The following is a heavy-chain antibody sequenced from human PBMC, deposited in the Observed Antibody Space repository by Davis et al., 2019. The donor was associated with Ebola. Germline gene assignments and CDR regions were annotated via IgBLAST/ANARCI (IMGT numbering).Heavy chain of an antibody. CDR3: ARTIAADSSGAFDI. CDR1: GYTFTSYG. D-gene: IGHD6-13*01. V-gene: IGHV1-18*01. Sequence: ASVKVSCKASGYTFTSYGISWVRQAPGQGLEWMGWISAYNGNTNYAQKLQGRVTMTTDTSTSTAYMELRSLRSDDTAVYYCARTIAADSSGAFDIWGQGTMVTVSS. J-gene: IGHJ3*02. CDR2: ISAYNGNT.